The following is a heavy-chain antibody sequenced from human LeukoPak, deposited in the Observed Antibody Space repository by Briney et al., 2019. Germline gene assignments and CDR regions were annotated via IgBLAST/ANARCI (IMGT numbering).Heavy chain of an antibody. CDR3: ARLSFGEHTFDY. V-gene: IGHV4-39*01. CDR1: GRSISSSSYC. D-gene: IGHD3-10*01. J-gene: IGHJ4*02. Sequence: SETLSLTCTVSGRSISSSSYCWGWIRQPPGKGLEWIGSLYHSGSTYYNPSLRSRVTLSVDISKSQFSLKLNSVTAADTAVYYCARLSFGEHTFDYWGQGILVTVSS. CDR2: LYHSGST.